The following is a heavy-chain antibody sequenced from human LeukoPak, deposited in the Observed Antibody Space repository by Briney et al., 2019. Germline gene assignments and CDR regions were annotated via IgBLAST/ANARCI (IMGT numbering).Heavy chain of an antibody. Sequence: GRSLRLSCAASGFTFSDYGMHWVRQDPGKGLDWVGVISYDGSNQDYADSVKGRFTISRDNSKNTLYLQMNSLRAEDTAVYYCAKSSGESSAYRVDYWGQGTLVTVSS. CDR2: ISYDGSNQ. V-gene: IGHV3-30*18. CDR3: AKSSGESSAYRVDY. D-gene: IGHD3-22*01. J-gene: IGHJ4*02. CDR1: GFTFSDYG.